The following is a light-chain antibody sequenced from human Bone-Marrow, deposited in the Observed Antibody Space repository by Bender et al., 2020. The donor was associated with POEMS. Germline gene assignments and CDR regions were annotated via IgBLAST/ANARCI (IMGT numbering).Light chain of an antibody. CDR2: DVN. Sequence: QSALTQPASVSGSPGQSITISCTGTSSDIGGYNYVSWNQQHPGKAPKLMILDVNNRPSVVSNRFSGSKSGNTASLTISGLQAEDEADYFCLSYTRSSTLVFGGGTKLTVL. CDR3: LSYTRSSTLV. CDR1: SSDIGGYNY. V-gene: IGLV2-14*03. J-gene: IGLJ3*02.